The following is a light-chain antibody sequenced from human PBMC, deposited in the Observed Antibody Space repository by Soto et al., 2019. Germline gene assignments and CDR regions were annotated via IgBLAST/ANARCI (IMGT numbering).Light chain of an antibody. V-gene: IGLV3-21*04. CDR1: NIGSER. Sequence: SYELTQPPSVSVAPGKTARITCGGNNIGSERVYWYQQKPGQAPVLVIYYDSDRPSGIPERFSGSNSGNTATLTISRVEAGDEADYYCQVWDGSRDEHVFGGGTKLTVL. J-gene: IGLJ3*02. CDR2: YDS. CDR3: QVWDGSRDEHV.